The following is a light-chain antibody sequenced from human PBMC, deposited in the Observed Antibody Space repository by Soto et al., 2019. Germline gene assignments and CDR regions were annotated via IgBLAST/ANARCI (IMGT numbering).Light chain of an antibody. Sequence: ELVLTQSPDTLSLSPGERATLSCRASQSVSSDFLVWYQQKPGQAPRLLIYGASSRATGIPDRFSGGGSGTDFILSISRLEPEDFAVYHCQHYDNSPPSVTFGPGTKVDIK. CDR1: QSVSSDF. CDR3: QHYDNSPPSVT. V-gene: IGKV3-20*01. CDR2: GAS. J-gene: IGKJ3*01.